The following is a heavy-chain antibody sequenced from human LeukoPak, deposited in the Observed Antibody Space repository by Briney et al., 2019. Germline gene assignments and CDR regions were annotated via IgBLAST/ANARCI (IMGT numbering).Heavy chain of an antibody. CDR3: ARAPSVAGSPDRPYFDY. CDR1: GGTFSSYA. CDR2: IIPIFGTA. V-gene: IGHV1-69*13. J-gene: IGHJ4*02. D-gene: IGHD6-19*01. Sequence: ASVKVSCKASGGTFSSYAISWVRQAPGQGLEWMGGIIPIFGTANYAQKFQGRVTITADESTSTAYMELSSLRSEDAAVYYCARAPSVAGSPDRPYFDYWGQGTLVTVFS.